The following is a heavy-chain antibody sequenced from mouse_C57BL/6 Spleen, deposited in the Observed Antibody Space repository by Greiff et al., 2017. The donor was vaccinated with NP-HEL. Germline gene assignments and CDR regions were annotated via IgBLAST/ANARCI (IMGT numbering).Heavy chain of an antibody. CDR1: GFTFNTYA. CDR2: IRSKSSNYAT. Sequence: EVQVVESGGGLVQPKGSLKLSCAASGFTFNTYAMHWVRQAPGKGLEWVARIRSKSSNYATYYADSVKDRFTISRDDSQSMLYLQMNNLKTEDTAMYYCVRAPNSPNYFDYWGQGTTLTVSS. J-gene: IGHJ2*01. V-gene: IGHV10-3*01. CDR3: VRAPNSPNYFDY. D-gene: IGHD4-1*01.